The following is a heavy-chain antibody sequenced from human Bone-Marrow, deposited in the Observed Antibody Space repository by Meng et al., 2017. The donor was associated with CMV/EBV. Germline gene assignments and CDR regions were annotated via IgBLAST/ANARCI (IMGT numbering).Heavy chain of an antibody. Sequence: GESLKISCAASGFTFSSYWMHWVRQAPGKGLVWVSRINSDGSSTSYADSVKGRFTISRDNAKNTLYLQMNSLRAEDTAVYYCASDLGTPLGPDVPAASAWGQGTLVTVSS. CDR2: INSDGSST. J-gene: IGHJ5*02. D-gene: IGHD2-2*01. V-gene: IGHV3-74*01. CDR3: ASDLGTPLGPDVPAASA. CDR1: GFTFSSYW.